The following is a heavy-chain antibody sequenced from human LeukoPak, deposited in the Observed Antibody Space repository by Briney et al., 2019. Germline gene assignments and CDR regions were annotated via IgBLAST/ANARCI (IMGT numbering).Heavy chain of an antibody. Sequence: SVKVSCKASGGTFSSYAISWVRQAPGQGLEWMGRISPIFGTTNYAQKFQGRVTITTDKSTSTAYMELSSLRSEDTAVYYCARGGESSGWYEKDYFQHWGQGTLDTAPS. CDR2: ISPIFGTT. CDR1: GGTFSSYA. V-gene: IGHV1-69*05. D-gene: IGHD6-19*01. CDR3: ARGGESSGWYEKDYFQH. J-gene: IGHJ4*02.